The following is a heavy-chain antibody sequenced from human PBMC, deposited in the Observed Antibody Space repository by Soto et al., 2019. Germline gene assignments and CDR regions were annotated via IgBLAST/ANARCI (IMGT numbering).Heavy chain of an antibody. V-gene: IGHV1-2*04. D-gene: IGHD6-6*01. CDR3: ARGGAARQYAFDI. Sequence: ASVKVSCKASGYTFTGYYMHWVRQAPGQGLEWMGWINPNSGGTNYAQKFQGWVTMTRDTSISTAYMELGRLRSDDTAVYYCARGGAARQYAFDIWGQGTMVTV. CDR1: GYTFTGYY. J-gene: IGHJ3*02. CDR2: INPNSGGT.